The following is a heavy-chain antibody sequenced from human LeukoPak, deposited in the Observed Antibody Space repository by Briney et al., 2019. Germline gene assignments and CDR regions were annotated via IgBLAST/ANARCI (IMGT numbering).Heavy chain of an antibody. CDR1: GFNFNNAW. D-gene: IGHD5-18*01. J-gene: IGHJ4*02. CDR2: ISGHGDIT. V-gene: IGHV3-23*01. Sequence: GSLRLSCAGSGFNFNNAWMTWVRQAPGKGLEWVSGISGHGDITYYADSVKGRFTIFRDNSRNTVYLQMNSLRAEDTAVYYCANDLGWIQLNLGRGQGTLVTVSS. CDR3: ANDLGWIQLNLG.